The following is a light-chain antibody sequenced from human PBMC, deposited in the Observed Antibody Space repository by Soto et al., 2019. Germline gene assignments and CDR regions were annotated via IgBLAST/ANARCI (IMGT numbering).Light chain of an antibody. CDR1: NSNIGSNP. CDR3: AAWDDRLSDLL. Sequence: QSVLTQPPSASGTPGQRVTISCSGSNSNIGSNPVHWYQQFPGTAPKVLIYSNYQRPSGVPDRLSGSKSGNSASLAISGPQSEDEADYYCAAWDDRLSDLLFGGGTKLTVL. J-gene: IGLJ2*01. V-gene: IGLV1-44*01. CDR2: SNY.